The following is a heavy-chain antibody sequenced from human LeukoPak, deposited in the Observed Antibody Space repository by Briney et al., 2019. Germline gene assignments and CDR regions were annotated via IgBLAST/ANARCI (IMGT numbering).Heavy chain of an antibody. CDR3: ARNYYGSGSYYVE. D-gene: IGHD3-10*01. CDR1: GFTFSTYA. V-gene: IGHV3-23*01. CDR2: ISGSGGST. Sequence: PGGSLRLSCAASGFTFSTYAMSWVRQAPGKGLEWVSGISGSGGSTYYADSVRGRFSISRDNSKNTLYLQMNSLRAEDTAVYYCARNYYGSGSYYVEWGQGTLVTVSS. J-gene: IGHJ4*02.